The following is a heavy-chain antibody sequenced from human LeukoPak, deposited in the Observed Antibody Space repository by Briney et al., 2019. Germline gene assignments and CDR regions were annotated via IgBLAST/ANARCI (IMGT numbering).Heavy chain of an antibody. CDR1: EFTFSSSA. J-gene: IGHJ4*02. CDR3: AISTSWYSGGF. V-gene: IGHV3-23*01. CDR2: VSVNGLST. D-gene: IGHD6-13*01. Sequence: TGGSLRLSCAASEFTFSSSAVSWVRQAPGKGLEWVSSVSVNGLSTYYADSVKGRFPSPRDNSNNTVYLQMNRLRAEDTAVYYCAISTSWYSGGFWGQGTRVTVSS.